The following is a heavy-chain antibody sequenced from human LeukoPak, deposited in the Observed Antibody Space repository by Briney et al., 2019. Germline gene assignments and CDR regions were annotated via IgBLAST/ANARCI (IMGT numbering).Heavy chain of an antibody. CDR1: GYTFTSYD. CDR3: ARGVWEGSGGNYMDV. J-gene: IGHJ6*03. D-gene: IGHD3-10*01. Sequence: ASVKVSCKASGYTFTSYDINWARQAPGQGLEWMGWMNPNSGNTGYAQKFQGRVTMTRNTSISTAYMELSSLRSEDTAVYYCARGVWEGSGGNYMDVWGKGTTVTVSS. CDR2: MNPNSGNT. V-gene: IGHV1-8*01.